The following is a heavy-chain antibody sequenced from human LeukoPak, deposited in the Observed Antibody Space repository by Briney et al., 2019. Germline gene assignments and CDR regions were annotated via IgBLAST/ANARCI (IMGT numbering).Heavy chain of an antibody. Sequence: GRSLRLSCAASGFTFSRYAMHWVRQAPGKGLEWLSVISYDGSNKYYADFVKGRFTISRDNSKNTLFLQIHSLRAEDTATYYCAKHYGSGTYYNYFTYWGQGTLVSVSS. D-gene: IGHD3-10*01. J-gene: IGHJ4*02. V-gene: IGHV3-30-3*02. CDR3: AKHYGSGTYYNYFTY. CDR2: ISYDGSNK. CDR1: GFTFSRYA.